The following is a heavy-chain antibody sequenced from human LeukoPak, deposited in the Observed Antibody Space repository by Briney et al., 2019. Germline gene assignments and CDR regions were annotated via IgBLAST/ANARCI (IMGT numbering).Heavy chain of an antibody. CDR1: GFTVSNYW. CDR3: ANDFWSGYYNDAFDI. D-gene: IGHD3-3*01. V-gene: IGHV3-74*01. CDR2: INSDGSST. Sequence: GGSLRLSCAASGFTVSNYWMHWVRQAPGKGLVWGSRINSDGSSTSYADSVKGRFTISRDNAKNTLYLQMNSLRAEDTAVYYCANDFWSGYYNDAFDIWGQGTMVTVSS. J-gene: IGHJ3*02.